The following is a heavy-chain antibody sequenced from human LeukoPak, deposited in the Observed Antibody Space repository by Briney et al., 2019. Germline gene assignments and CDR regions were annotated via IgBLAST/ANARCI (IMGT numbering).Heavy chain of an antibody. V-gene: IGHV1-69*13. D-gene: IGHD5-24*01. CDR2: IIPIFGTA. Sequence: GASVKVSCKASGYTFTSYDINWVRQAPGQGLEWMGGIIPIFGTANYAQKFQGRVTITADESTSTAYMELSSLRSEDTAMYYCARDLRDGYHPGYWGRGTLVTVSS. J-gene: IGHJ4*02. CDR3: ARDLRDGYHPGY. CDR1: GYTFTSYD.